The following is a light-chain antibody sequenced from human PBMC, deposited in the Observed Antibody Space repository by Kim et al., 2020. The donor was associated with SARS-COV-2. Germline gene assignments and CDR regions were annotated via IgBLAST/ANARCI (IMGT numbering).Light chain of an antibody. CDR2: DVT. J-gene: IGLJ1*01. CDR3: SSYTIYNTYV. V-gene: IGLV2-14*03. CDR1: TSDIGTYTY. Sequence: QSALTQPASVSGSPGQSITISCTGTTSDIGTYTYVSWYQQHPGRGPKVMIYDVTKRPSGVSNRFSGSKSANTASLTISGLQADDEADYYCSSYTIYNTYVFGTGTKVTVL.